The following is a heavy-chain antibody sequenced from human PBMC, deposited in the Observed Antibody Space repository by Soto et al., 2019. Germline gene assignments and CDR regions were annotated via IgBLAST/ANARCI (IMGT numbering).Heavy chain of an antibody. Sequence: ESGGGLVKPGGSLRLSCAASGFTFSNAWMNWVRQAPGKGLEWVGRIKSKTDGGTTDYAAPVKGRFTISRDDSKNTLYLQMNSLKTEDTAVYYCTTDSSYYGREDAFDIWGQGTMVTVSS. CDR3: TTDSSYYGREDAFDI. D-gene: IGHD3-10*01. CDR2: IKSKTDGGTT. V-gene: IGHV3-15*07. CDR1: GFTFSNAW. J-gene: IGHJ3*02.